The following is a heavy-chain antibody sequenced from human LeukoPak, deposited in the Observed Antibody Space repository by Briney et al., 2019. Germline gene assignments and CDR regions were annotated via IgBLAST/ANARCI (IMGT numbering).Heavy chain of an antibody. CDR1: GFTFSSYS. CDR3: ARGTYSSSWYGDFDY. D-gene: IGHD6-13*01. J-gene: IGHJ4*02. Sequence: GGSLRLSCAASGFTFSSYSMNWVRQAPGKGLEWVSSISSSSYIYYADSVKGRFTISRDNAKNSLYLQVNSLRAEDTAVYYCARGTYSSSWYGDFDYWGQGTLVTVSS. V-gene: IGHV3-21*01. CDR2: ISSSSYI.